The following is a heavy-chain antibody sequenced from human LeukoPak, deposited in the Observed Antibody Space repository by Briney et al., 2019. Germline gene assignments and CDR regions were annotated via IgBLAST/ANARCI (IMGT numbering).Heavy chain of an antibody. V-gene: IGHV3-53*01. CDR2: IYSGGST. D-gene: IGHD3-10*01. Sequence: GGSLRLSCAASGFTVSSNYMSWVRQAPGKGLEWVSFIYSGGSTYYADSVKGRFTISRDNSKNTLYLQMNSLRAEDTAMYYCARLWFGESSYFYGMDVWGQGTTVTVSS. CDR1: GFTVSSNY. CDR3: ARLWFGESSYFYGMDV. J-gene: IGHJ6*02.